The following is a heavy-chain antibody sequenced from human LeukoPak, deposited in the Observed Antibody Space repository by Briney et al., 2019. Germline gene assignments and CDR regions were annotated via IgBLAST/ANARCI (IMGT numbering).Heavy chain of an antibody. V-gene: IGHV3-21*04. J-gene: IGHJ4*02. D-gene: IGHD4/OR15-4a*01. CDR1: GFTFSNYR. CDR3: ARRAGAYSHPYDY. Sequence: SGGSLRLSCAASGFTFSNYRMNWVRQAPGKGLEWVSSISSSSAYMSYADSVKGRFTISRDNSRNTLYLQMNSLRAEDTAVYYCARRAGAYSHPYDYWGQGTLVTVSS. CDR2: ISSSSAYM.